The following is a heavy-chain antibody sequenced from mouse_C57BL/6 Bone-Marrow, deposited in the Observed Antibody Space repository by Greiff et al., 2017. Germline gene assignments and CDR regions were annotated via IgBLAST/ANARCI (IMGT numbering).Heavy chain of an antibody. CDR2: INPRNGGT. CDR3: AKQLRLRTFAY. J-gene: IGHJ3*01. V-gene: IGHV1-53*01. Sequence: QVQLQQPGTELVKPGASVKLSCKASGYTFTSYWMHWVKQRPGQGLEWIGNINPRNGGTNYKEKFTSKATLTVDKSSSTAYMHLRSRTSEDSAGYFCAKQLRLRTFAYWGQGTLVTVSA. CDR1: GYTFTSYW. D-gene: IGHD3-2*02.